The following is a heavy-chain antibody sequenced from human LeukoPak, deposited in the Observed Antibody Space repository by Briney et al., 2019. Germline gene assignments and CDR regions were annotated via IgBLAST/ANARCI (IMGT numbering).Heavy chain of an antibody. CDR1: GVSISGSY. Sequence: SETLSLTCSVSGVSISGSYWIWIRLSPGRGLEWIASIFYREGFSYGGTTFYNPYLESRVTISIDTSKNAFSLKLTSVTAADTAVYYCARQKSDNKDYWAQGTLVTVSS. V-gene: IGHV4-39*01. J-gene: IGHJ4*02. CDR2: IFYREGFSYGGTT. CDR3: ARQKSDNKDY. D-gene: IGHD1-1*01.